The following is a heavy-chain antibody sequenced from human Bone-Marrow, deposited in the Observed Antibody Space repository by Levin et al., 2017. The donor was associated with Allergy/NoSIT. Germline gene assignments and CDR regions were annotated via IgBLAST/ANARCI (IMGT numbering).Heavy chain of an antibody. Sequence: GGSLRLSCAASGFTFSSYAMHWVRQAPGKGLEWVAVISYDGSNKYYADSVKGRFTISRDNSKNTLYLQMNSLRAEDTAVYYCARDPGDGYKADAFDIWGQGTMVTVSS. J-gene: IGHJ3*02. CDR2: ISYDGSNK. CDR1: GFTFSSYA. V-gene: IGHV3-30*04. D-gene: IGHD5-24*01. CDR3: ARDPGDGYKADAFDI.